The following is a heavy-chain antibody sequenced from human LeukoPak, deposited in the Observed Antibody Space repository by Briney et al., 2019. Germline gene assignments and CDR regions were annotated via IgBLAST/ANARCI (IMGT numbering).Heavy chain of an antibody. J-gene: IGHJ4*02. Sequence: GGSLRLSCAASGFTFSSYAMSWVRQAPGKGLEWVSTISGSGGSTYYADSVKGRFTISRDNSKNTLHLQMNSLRAEDTAMYYCAGECNYYIYWGQGTLVTVSS. D-gene: IGHD1-26*01. CDR1: GFTFSSYA. V-gene: IGHV3-23*01. CDR2: ISGSGGST. CDR3: AGECNYYIY.